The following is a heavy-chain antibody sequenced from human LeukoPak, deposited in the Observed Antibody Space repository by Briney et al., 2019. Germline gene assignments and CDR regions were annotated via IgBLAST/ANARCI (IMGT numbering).Heavy chain of an antibody. J-gene: IGHJ6*04. D-gene: IGHD2-2*01. CDR1: GFTFSSYS. V-gene: IGHV3-48*04. CDR3: ARHNDCSSISCYFVMDV. Sequence: GGSLRLSCAASGFTFSSYSMNWVRQAPGKGLEWVSYINSGGSSIYYADSVQGRFTISRDNAKNSLYLQMNSLRAEDTAVYYCARHNDCSSISCYFVMDVWGKGTTVTVSS. CDR2: INSGGSSI.